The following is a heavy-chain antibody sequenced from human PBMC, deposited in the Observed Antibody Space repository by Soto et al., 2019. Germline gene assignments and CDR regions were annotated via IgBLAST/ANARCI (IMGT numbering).Heavy chain of an antibody. V-gene: IGHV1-3*01. CDR2: INAGNGNT. CDR3: GSPEGSGYSNYELDY. J-gene: IGHJ4*02. D-gene: IGHD4-4*01. Sequence: ASVKVSCKASGYTFTGYAMHWVRQAPGQRLEWMGWINAGNGNTKYSQKFQGRFTITRDTSASTAYMELSSLRSEDTAVNYCGSPEGSGYSNYELDYWGQGTLVTVSS. CDR1: GYTFTGYA.